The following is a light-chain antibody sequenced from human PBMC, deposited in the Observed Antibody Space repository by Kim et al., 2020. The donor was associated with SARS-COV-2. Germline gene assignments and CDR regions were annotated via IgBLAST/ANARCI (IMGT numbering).Light chain of an antibody. CDR1: ILRRYH. Sequence: SSELTQDPAVSVALGQTVSITCQGDILRRYHASWYQEKPGQAPVLVIYGKDSRASGIPDRFSGSSSGYTTSLTITGAQAEDEADYDCNSRVGSGDHYLFG. J-gene: IGLJ7*01. V-gene: IGLV3-19*01. CDR3: NSRVGSGDHYL. CDR2: GKD.